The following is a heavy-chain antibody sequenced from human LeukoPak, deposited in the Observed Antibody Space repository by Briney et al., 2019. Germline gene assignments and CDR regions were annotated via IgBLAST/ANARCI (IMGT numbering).Heavy chain of an antibody. CDR2: IHHSGST. J-gene: IGHJ4*02. V-gene: IGHV4-4*02. D-gene: IGHD3-10*01. CDR1: GASISSSYW. Sequence: SGTLSLTCAVSGASISSSYWWSWVRQPPGKGLEWIGEIHHSGSTKYNPSLKSRVTISVDKSKNQFSLKLSSVTAADTAVYYCARHVGNSGSGSYLTYFDYWGQGTLVTVSS. CDR3: ARHVGNSGSGSYLTYFDY.